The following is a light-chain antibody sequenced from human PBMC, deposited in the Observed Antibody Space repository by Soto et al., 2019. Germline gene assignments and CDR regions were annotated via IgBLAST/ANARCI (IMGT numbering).Light chain of an antibody. CDR3: QQYNNWPPWT. CDR1: RSVSSN. Sequence: EIVITRWRAQLYVYKWEKATLSGRGSRSVSSNLAWYQQKPGQAPRLLIYGASTRATGIPARFSGSGSATEFTLTISSLQSADFAVYYCQQYNNWPPWTFGQGTKVDIK. J-gene: IGKJ1*01. CDR2: GAS. V-gene: IGKV3-15*01.